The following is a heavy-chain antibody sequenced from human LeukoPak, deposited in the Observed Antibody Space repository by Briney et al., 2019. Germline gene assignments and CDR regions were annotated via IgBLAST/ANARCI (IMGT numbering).Heavy chain of an antibody. Sequence: SETLSLTCAVYGGSFSAYYWTWISQPPGKGLEWLGEINHGGSTNYNPSLKSRVTISIDTSKNQFSLKLSSVTAADTAVYYCARRTTYYYDSSGYYWGSYYYFYMDVWGKGTTVTISS. V-gene: IGHV4-34*01. CDR2: INHGGST. CDR3: ARRTTYYYDSSGYYWGSYYYFYMDV. J-gene: IGHJ6*03. D-gene: IGHD3-22*01. CDR1: GGSFSAYY.